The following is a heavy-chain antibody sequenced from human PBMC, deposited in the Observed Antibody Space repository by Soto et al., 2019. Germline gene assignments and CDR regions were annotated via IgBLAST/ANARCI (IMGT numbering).Heavy chain of an antibody. J-gene: IGHJ3*02. CDR1: GYSFTSYW. CDR2: IYPGDSDT. Sequence: PGESLKISCKGSGYSFTSYWIGWVRQMPGKGLEWMGIIYPGDSDTRYSPSFQGQVTISAAKSISTAYLQWSSLKASDTAMYYCARLGVVVPAEHNAFDIWCQVTMGTVSS. V-gene: IGHV5-51*01. D-gene: IGHD2-2*01. CDR3: ARLGVVVPAEHNAFDI.